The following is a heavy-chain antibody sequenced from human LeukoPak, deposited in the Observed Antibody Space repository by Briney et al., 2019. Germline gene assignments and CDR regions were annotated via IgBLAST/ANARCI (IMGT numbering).Heavy chain of an antibody. V-gene: IGHV2-5*02. CDR1: GFSLRMNEVG. CDR2: IYRDDAK. J-gene: IGHJ3*02. CDR3: VHSGPDRKLDVFDI. Sequence: KESGPTLVQPTQTLTLTCPFSGFSLRMNEVGVGWVRQPPGKALEWLALIYRDDAKRSSSSLRSRLTITKDTSKNQVVLTMTNMNPVDTATYYCVHSGPDRKLDVFDIWGQGTMVTVSS.